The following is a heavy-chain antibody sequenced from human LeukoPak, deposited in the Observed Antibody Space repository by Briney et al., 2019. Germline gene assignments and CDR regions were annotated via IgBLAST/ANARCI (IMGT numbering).Heavy chain of an antibody. Sequence: GASVKVSCKVSGYTLTELFMHWVRRAPGKGLEWMGGCDPEDGETIYAQKFQGRVTMTEDTSTDTAYMELSRLRSEDTAVYYCATYDISGYYYFDYWGQGTLVTVSS. V-gene: IGHV1-24*01. D-gene: IGHD3-22*01. CDR2: CDPEDGET. J-gene: IGHJ4*02. CDR1: GYTLTELF. CDR3: ATYDISGYYYFDY.